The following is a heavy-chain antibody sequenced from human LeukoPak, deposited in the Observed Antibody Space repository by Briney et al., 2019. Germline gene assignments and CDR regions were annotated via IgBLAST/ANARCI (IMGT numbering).Heavy chain of an antibody. Sequence: GGSLRLSCAASGFTFSTNAMSWVRQAPGKGLEWVSAISGRTGSTYYADSVKGRFTISRDNSKNTLYLQMNSLRADDTAVYYCAKDSVYDYDFDYWGQGTLVTVSS. D-gene: IGHD5/OR15-5a*01. CDR1: GFTFSTNA. V-gene: IGHV3-23*01. CDR2: ISGRTGST. J-gene: IGHJ4*02. CDR3: AKDSVYDYDFDY.